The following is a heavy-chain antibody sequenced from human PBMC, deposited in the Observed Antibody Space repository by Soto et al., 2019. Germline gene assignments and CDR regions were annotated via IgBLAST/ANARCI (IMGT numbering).Heavy chain of an antibody. CDR3: AALIVVVMYPDY. CDR1: GFTFSSYA. CDR2: ISGSGGRT. V-gene: IGHV3-23*01. D-gene: IGHD3-22*01. J-gene: IGHJ4*02. Sequence: EVQLLESGGGWVQPGGSLRLSCAASGFTFSSYAMSWVRQAPGKGLEWVSAISGSGGRTYYADSVKGRFTISRDNSKNTLYLQMNSLRAEDTAVYYCAALIVVVMYPDYWGQGTLVTVSS.